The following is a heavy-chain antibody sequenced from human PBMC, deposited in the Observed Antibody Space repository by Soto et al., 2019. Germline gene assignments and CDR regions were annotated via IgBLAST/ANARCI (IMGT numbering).Heavy chain of an antibody. J-gene: IGHJ5*02. D-gene: IGHD3-22*01. CDR3: ARVGGYYDNNWFDP. CDR1: GGSISSYY. CDR2: IYYSGST. Sequence: PSETLSLTCTVSGGSISSYYWSWIRHPPGKGLEWIGYIYYSGSTNYNPSLKSRVTISVDTSKNQFSLKLSSVTAADTAVYYCARVGGYYDNNWFDPWGQGTLVTVSS. V-gene: IGHV4-59*01.